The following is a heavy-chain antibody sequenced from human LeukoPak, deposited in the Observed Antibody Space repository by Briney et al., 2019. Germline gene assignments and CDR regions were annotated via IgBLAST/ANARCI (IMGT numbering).Heavy chain of an antibody. CDR2: IYYSGST. CDR1: GGSISSYY. J-gene: IGHJ5*02. V-gene: IGHV4-59*01. Sequence: SETLSLTCTVSGGSISSYYWSWIRQPPGKGLEWIGYIYYSGSTNYNPSLKSRVTISVDTSKNQFSLKLSSVTAADTAVYYCARVDYGDYVGVADWFDPWGQGTLVTVSS. CDR3: ARVDYGDYVGVADWFDP. D-gene: IGHD4-17*01.